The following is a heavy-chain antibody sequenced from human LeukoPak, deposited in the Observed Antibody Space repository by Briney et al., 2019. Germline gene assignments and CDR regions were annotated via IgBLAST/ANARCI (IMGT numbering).Heavy chain of an antibody. D-gene: IGHD3-10*01. J-gene: IGHJ4*02. CDR1: GYTFTSYD. CDR3: ARGLIAYYYGSGSHHYFDY. CDR2: IIPIFGTA. V-gene: IGHV1-69*13. Sequence: SVKVSCKASGYTFTSYDINWVRQATGQGLEWMGGIIPIFGTANYAQKFQGRVTITADESTSTAYMELSSLRSEDTAVYYCARGLIAYYYGSGSHHYFDYWGQGTLVTVSS.